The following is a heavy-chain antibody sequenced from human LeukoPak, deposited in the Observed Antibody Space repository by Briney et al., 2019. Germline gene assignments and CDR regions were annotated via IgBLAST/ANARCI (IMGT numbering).Heavy chain of an antibody. D-gene: IGHD3-10*01. J-gene: IGHJ3*01. CDR1: GFTFSTYR. CDR2: ITNSGSTI. V-gene: IGHV3-48*02. Sequence: GGSLRLSCAASGFTFSTYRFNWVRQAPGKGLEWVAYITNSGSTIYYADSVKGRFTISRDNAKNSLYLQMNSLRDEDTAVYYCARDMGWFGERAFDVWGQGTMVTVSS. CDR3: ARDMGWFGERAFDV.